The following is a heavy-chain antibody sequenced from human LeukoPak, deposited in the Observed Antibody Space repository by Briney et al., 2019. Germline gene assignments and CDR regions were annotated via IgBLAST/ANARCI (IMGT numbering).Heavy chain of an antibody. J-gene: IGHJ6*03. D-gene: IGHD6-13*01. CDR1: GFTFSSYW. Sequence: GGSLRLSCAASGFTFSSYWMSWVRQAPGKGLEWVANIKQDGSEKYYVDSVKGRFTISRDNAKNSLYLQMNSLRAEDTAVYYCARLRSGSSWYYYYYMDVWGKGTTVTVSS. CDR2: IKQDGSEK. CDR3: ARLRSGSSWYYYYYMDV. V-gene: IGHV3-7*01.